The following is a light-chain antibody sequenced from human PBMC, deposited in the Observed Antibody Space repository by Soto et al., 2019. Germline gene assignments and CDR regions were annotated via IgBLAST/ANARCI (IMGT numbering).Light chain of an antibody. CDR3: QQSYSTPYT. CDR2: AAS. J-gene: IGKJ2*01. V-gene: IGKV1-39*01. CDR1: QRIGNY. Sequence: DIQMTQSPSSLSASVGGRVTFTCRSSQRIGNYLNWYQQKPGKAPNLLVYAASTLQSGVPSRFSGSRSGTDFTLTISSLQPEDFATYFCQQSYSTPYTFGQGTKLEI.